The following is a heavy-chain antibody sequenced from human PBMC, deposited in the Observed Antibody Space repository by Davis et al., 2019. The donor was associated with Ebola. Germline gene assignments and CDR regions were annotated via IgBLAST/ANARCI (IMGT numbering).Heavy chain of an antibody. J-gene: IGHJ4*02. V-gene: IGHV4-34*01. D-gene: IGHD3-16*02. CDR3: ARGRDYIWGSYRFVY. Sequence: MPGGSLRLSCAVYGGSFSGYYWSWIRQPPGKGLEWIGEINHSGSTHYNPSLKRRVTISVDTSKNQFSLKLSSVTAADTAVYYCARGRDYIWGSYRFVYWGQGTLVTVSS. CDR1: GGSFSGYY. CDR2: INHSGST.